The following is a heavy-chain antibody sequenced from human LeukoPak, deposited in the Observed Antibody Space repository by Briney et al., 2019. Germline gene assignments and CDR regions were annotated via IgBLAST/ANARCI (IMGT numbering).Heavy chain of an antibody. D-gene: IGHD3-22*01. V-gene: IGHV3-23*01. CDR1: GFTFSRYA. J-gene: IGHJ4*02. Sequence: PGGSLRLSCAASGFTFSRYAMSWARQAPGGGLEWVSFISGSGSSTSYAAYVKGRFTIYRDTSKNKLYLKMNSLRAEDTAIYYCAKDYYDSSGQSFDYWGQGTLVTVSS. CDR2: ISGSGSST. CDR3: AKDYYDSSGQSFDY.